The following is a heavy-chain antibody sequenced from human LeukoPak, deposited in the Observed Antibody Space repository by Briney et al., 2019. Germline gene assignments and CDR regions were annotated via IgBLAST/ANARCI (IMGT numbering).Heavy chain of an antibody. CDR1: GGSISSGGYY. V-gene: IGHV4-30-2*01. CDR3: ASSSSSNDY. D-gene: IGHD6-6*01. CDR2: IYHSGST. Sequence: SETLSLTCTVSGGSISSGGYYWSWIRQPPGKGLEWIGYIYHSGSTYYNPSLKSRVTISVDRSKNQFSLKLSSVTAADTAVYYCASSSSSNDYWGQGTLVTVSS. J-gene: IGHJ4*02.